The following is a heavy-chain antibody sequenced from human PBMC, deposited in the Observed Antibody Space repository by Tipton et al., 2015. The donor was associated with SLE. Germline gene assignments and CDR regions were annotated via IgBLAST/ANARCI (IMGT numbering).Heavy chain of an antibody. Sequence: RSLRLSCAASGFTFDDYAMHWVRQAPGKGLEWVSGISWNSGSIGYADSVKGRFTISRDNAKNSLYLQMNSLRAEDTALYYCAKDSTGDDAFDIWGQGTMVTVSP. CDR2: ISWNSGSI. D-gene: IGHD3-10*01. J-gene: IGHJ3*02. CDR3: AKDSTGDDAFDI. V-gene: IGHV3-9*01. CDR1: GFTFDDYA.